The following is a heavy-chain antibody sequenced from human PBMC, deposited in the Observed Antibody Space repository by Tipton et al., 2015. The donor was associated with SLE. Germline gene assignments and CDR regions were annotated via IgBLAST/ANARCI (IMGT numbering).Heavy chain of an antibody. J-gene: IGHJ4*02. CDR1: GFSISSYY. Sequence: TLSLTCTVSGFSISSYYWGWIRQPPGKGLEWLGTIYQSGTTYYHPSLKSRLTLSIDTSKNQFSLKLSSVTAADTAVYYCVRLELPATKADYWGPGTLVTVSS. CDR3: VRLELPATKADY. D-gene: IGHD5-24*01. V-gene: IGHV4-38-2*02. CDR2: IYQSGTT.